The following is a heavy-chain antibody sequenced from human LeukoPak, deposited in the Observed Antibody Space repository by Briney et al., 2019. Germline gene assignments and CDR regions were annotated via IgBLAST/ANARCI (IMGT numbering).Heavy chain of an antibody. CDR1: GYTFTSYG. D-gene: IGHD2/OR15-2a*01. CDR2: INPNSGGT. Sequence: ASVKVSCKASGYTFTSYGISWVRQAPGQGLEWMGWINPNSGGTNYAQKFQGRVTMTRDTSISTAYMELSRLRSDDTAVYYCARAAVFPNWYFDLWGRGTLVTVSS. CDR3: ARAAVFPNWYFDL. J-gene: IGHJ2*01. V-gene: IGHV1-2*02.